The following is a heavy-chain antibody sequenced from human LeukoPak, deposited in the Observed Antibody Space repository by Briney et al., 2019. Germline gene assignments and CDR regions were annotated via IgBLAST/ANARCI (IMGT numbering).Heavy chain of an antibody. CDR3: ARDPAAYSGSYYFYY. CDR2: IIPIFGTT. J-gene: IGHJ4*02. Sequence: ASVKVSCKASGGTFSSYAISWVRQAPGQGLEWMGRIIPIFGTTNYAQKSQGRVTITTDESTSTAYMELSSLRSEDTAVYYCARDPAAYSGSYYFYYWGQGTLVTVSS. V-gene: IGHV1-69*05. D-gene: IGHD1-26*01. CDR1: GGTFSSYA.